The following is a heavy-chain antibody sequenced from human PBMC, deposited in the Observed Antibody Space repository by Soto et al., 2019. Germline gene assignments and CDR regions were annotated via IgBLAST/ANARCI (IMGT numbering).Heavy chain of an antibody. CDR2: ISQTETT. D-gene: IGHD2-15*01. CDR3: VHSPNVAVDH. J-gene: IGHJ4*01. V-gene: IGHV4-34*01. CDR1: GESFGGFY. Sequence: PSETLSLTCVVYGESFGGFYWSWVRQSPGKGLEWIGEISQTETTAYSPSLKSRVSISADTSKKQFSLTLTSVTAADTAVYYCVHSPNVAVDHCGHGTLVTVYS.